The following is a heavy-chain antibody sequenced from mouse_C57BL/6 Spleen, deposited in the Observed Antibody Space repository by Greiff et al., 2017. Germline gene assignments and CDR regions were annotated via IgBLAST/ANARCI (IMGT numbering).Heavy chain of an antibody. CDR1: GFTFSDYG. V-gene: IGHV5-17*01. CDR2: ISSGSSTI. CDR3: ARPYYCGRSVGTWFSY. J-gene: IGHJ3*01. Sequence: EVKLVESGGGLVKPGGSLKLSCAASGFTFSDYGMHWVRQAPEKGLEWVAYISSGSSTIYYAGTVKGRFTIARDNAKHTLFLQMTSLRSEDTAMYYCARPYYCGRSVGTWFSYWRQGALVTVSA. D-gene: IGHD1-1*01.